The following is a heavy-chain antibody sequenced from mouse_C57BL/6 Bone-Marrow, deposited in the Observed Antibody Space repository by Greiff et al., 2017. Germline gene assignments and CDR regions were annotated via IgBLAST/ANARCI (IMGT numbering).Heavy chain of an antibody. CDR3: ASRFAY. V-gene: IGHV1-9*01. Sequence: QVQLKESGAELMKPGASVKISCKATGYTFSSYWIEWIKQRPGHGLEWIGEILPGSSSTNNNENFKGKATFTAETSPNTVYIQLSSLTSEDSAVYYCASRFAYWGQGTLVTVSA. CDR2: ILPGSSST. CDR1: GYTFSSYW. J-gene: IGHJ3*01.